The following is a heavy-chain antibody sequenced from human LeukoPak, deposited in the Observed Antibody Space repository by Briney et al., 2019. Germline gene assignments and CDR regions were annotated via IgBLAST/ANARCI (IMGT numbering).Heavy chain of an antibody. CDR3: ASIAAADPFDY. V-gene: IGHV4-59*12. D-gene: IGHD6-13*01. Sequence: SETLSLTCTVSGGSISSYYWSWIRQPPGKGLEWIGYIYYSGSTNYNPSLKSRVTISVDTSKNQFSLKLSSVTAADTAVYYCASIAAADPFDYWGQGTLVTVSS. J-gene: IGHJ4*02. CDR1: GGSISSYY. CDR2: IYYSGST.